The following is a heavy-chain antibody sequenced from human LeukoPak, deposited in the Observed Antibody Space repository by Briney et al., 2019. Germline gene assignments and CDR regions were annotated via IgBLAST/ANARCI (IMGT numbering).Heavy chain of an antibody. D-gene: IGHD5-24*01. V-gene: IGHV3-7*03. CDR3: ARILRLHPPRASDS. Sequence: GGSVRLSYSACGFTFRSYWLSGVRQAPGKGLEWVANIQEHGRQKYHVDFVKGRFTISRDNAQNSLFLQMNSLRAEDTALYYCARILRLHPPRASDSWGRGTMVSVSS. J-gene: IGHJ3*02. CDR1: GFTFRSYW. CDR2: IQEHGRQK.